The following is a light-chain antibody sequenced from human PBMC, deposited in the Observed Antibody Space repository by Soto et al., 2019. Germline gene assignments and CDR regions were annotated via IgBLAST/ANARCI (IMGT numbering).Light chain of an antibody. J-gene: IGKJ1*01. CDR2: QVS. CDR1: QSLVYSDGNSY. V-gene: IGKV2-30*01. Sequence: DVVMTQSPLSLPVTLGQPASISCRSSQSLVYSDGNSYLSWFQQGPGQSPRRLIYQVSNRAAGVPDRGSGSGSGTDFTLQISRVEADDVGMYYCMTGSHWPKTFGQGTKVEIK. CDR3: MTGSHWPKT.